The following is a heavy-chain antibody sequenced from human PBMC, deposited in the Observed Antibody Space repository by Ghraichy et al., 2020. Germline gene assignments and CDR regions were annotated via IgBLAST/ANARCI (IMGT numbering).Heavy chain of an antibody. CDR2: TRNKVNSYTT. V-gene: IGHV3-72*01. D-gene: IGHD6-19*01. Sequence: GSLRLTCAASGFTFSDHYIDWVRQAPGKGLEWVGRTRNKVNSYTTEYAASVKGRFTISRNDSKNSLFLQMNSLKTEDTAVYYCGRSVRYSSGWYSDFWGQGTLVTVSS. CDR1: GFTFSDHY. CDR3: GRSVRYSSGWYSDF. J-gene: IGHJ4*02.